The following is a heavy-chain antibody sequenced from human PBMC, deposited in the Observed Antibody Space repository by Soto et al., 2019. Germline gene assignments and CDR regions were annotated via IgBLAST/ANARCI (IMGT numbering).Heavy chain of an antibody. V-gene: IGHV3-66*01. J-gene: IGHJ3*01. CDR2: IYSGGST. CDR1: GFTFSSYS. CDR3: AKDQGIAASHGID. Sequence: GGSLRLSCAASGFTFSSYSMNWVRQAPGKGLEWVSVIYSGGSTYYADSVKGRFTISRDNSKNTVYLQMNSLRAEETAVYYCAKDQGIAASHGIDWGQGTMVTVSS. D-gene: IGHD6-13*01.